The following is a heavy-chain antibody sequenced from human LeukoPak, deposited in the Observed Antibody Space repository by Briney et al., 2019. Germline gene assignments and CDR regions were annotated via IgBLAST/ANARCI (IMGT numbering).Heavy chain of an antibody. D-gene: IGHD7-27*01. CDR3: ARDLNELGMMDY. Sequence: PSETLSLTCTVSGGSLSNYYWSWIRQPPGKGLEWIGYIYYSGSITYNPSLTSRVTISLGTSKSQISLKLSSVTAADTAVYYCARDLNELGMMDYRGQGTLVTVSS. CDR1: GGSLSNYY. CDR2: IYYSGSI. V-gene: IGHV4-59*12. J-gene: IGHJ4*02.